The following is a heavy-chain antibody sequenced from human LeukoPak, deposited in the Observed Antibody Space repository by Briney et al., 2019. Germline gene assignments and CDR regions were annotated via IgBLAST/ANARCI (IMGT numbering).Heavy chain of an antibody. J-gene: IGHJ4*02. CDR2: INSDGSSI. V-gene: IGHV3-74*03. Sequence: PGGSLRLSCAASGFTFSSYWMHWVRQAPGKGLVWVSRINSDGSSIMYADSVKGRFTISRDSAKNTLYLQMNSLRAEDTAVYYCARDMYSNGWSYFYDYWGQGTLVTVSS. CDR3: ARDMYSNGWSYFYDY. CDR1: GFTFSSYW. D-gene: IGHD6-19*01.